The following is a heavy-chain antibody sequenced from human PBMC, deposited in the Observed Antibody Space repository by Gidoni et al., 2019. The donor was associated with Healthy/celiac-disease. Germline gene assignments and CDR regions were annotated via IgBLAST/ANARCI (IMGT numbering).Heavy chain of an antibody. CDR1: GFPFSTAW. CDR3: TTHCSSTSCYRRGYYYYYMDV. V-gene: IGHV3-15*07. D-gene: IGHD2-2*02. CDR2: IKSKTDGGTT. Sequence: EVQLVESGGGLVKPGGSLSLSCAASGFPFSTAWMNCVLQDPGKGLEWVGRIKSKTDGGTTDYAAPVKGRFTISRDDSKNTLYLQMNSLKTEDTAVYYCTTHCSSTSCYRRGYYYYYMDVWGKGTTVTVSS. J-gene: IGHJ6*03.